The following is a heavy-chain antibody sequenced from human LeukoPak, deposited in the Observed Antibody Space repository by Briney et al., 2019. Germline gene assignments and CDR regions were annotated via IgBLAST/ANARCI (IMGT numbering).Heavy chain of an antibody. D-gene: IGHD3-9*01. CDR1: GFTVSSND. CDR2: IYSGGRT. CDR3: ARDNILSIRPTGGRNYWFDP. V-gene: IGHV3-53*01. J-gene: IGHJ5*02. Sequence: GGSLRLSCAASGFTVSSNDMSWVRQAPGKGLEWVSVIYSGGRTFYADSVKGRFTISRDNSKNTLYLQMNSLRAEDTAVYYCARDNILSIRPTGGRNYWFDPWGQGTLVTVSS.